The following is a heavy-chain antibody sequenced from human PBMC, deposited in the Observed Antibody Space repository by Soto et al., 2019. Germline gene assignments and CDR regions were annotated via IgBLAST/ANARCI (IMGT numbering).Heavy chain of an antibody. V-gene: IGHV4-4*02. CDR2: VHISGHS. J-gene: IGHJ5*01. CDR1: GGSVRAPDW. CDR3: ARVRQGCSANNCYFDP. Sequence: PSETLSLTCTLSGGSVRAPDWWNWVRQSPDKGLGWIAEVHISGHSNYNPSLRSRVSVSIDSSKNQFYLNLNSVTAADPAIYYCARVRQGCSANNCYFDPWGQGTQLTVST. D-gene: IGHD1-1*01.